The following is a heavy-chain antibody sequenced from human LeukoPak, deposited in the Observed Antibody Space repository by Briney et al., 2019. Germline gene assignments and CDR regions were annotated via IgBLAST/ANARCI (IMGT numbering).Heavy chain of an antibody. V-gene: IGHV3-21*01. J-gene: IGHJ5*02. CDR1: GFTFSTYS. D-gene: IGHD3-22*01. CDR2: ISSSSSYI. Sequence: GRSLRLSCAASGFTFSTYSMNWVRQAPGKGLEWVSSISSSSSYIYYADSVKGRFTIYRHNAKNSLYLQMNSLRAEDTAVYYCARDELKVKSFDPWGQGTLVTVSS. CDR3: ARDELKVKSFDP.